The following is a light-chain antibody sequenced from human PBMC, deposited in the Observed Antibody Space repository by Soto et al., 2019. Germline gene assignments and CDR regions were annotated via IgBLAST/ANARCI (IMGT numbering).Light chain of an antibody. CDR1: SSDVGGYNY. Sequence: QSALTQPRSVSGSPGQSVTISCTGTSSDVGGYNYVSWYQEHPGKAPKLMIYDVSKRPSGVPDRFSGSKSGNTASLTISGLQAEAEADYYCCSYAGSSPVLFGGGTKVTVL. V-gene: IGLV2-11*01. CDR3: CSYAGSSPVL. CDR2: DVS. J-gene: IGLJ2*01.